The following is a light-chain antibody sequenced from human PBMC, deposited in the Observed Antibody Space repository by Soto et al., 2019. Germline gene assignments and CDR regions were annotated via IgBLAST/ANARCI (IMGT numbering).Light chain of an antibody. J-gene: IGKJ1*01. Sequence: PGARASVSCVASQSISSSFLAWYQQKPGQAPRLLIYGASNRATGVPARFSGSGSGTDFTLTISSLEPEDFAIYYCQQRRNWPPTFGQGTKVDI. V-gene: IGKV3-11*01. CDR1: QSISSS. CDR3: QQRRNWPPT. CDR2: GAS.